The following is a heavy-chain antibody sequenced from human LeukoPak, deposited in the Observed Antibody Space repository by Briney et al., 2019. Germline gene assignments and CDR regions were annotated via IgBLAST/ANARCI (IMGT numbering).Heavy chain of an antibody. J-gene: IGHJ2*01. Sequence: NPSETLSLTCTVSGGSISSYYWSWIRQPPGKGLEWIGYIYYSGSTNYNPSLKSRVTISVDTSKNQFSLKLSSVTAADTAVYYCARGVIVLGFGYWYFDLWGRGTLVTVSS. V-gene: IGHV4-59*01. CDR1: GGSISSYY. D-gene: IGHD3-10*01. CDR3: ARGVIVLGFGYWYFDL. CDR2: IYYSGST.